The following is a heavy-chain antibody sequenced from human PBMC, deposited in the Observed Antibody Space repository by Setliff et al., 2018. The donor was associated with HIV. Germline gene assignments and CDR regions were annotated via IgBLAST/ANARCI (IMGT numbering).Heavy chain of an antibody. D-gene: IGHD4-17*01. J-gene: IGHJ4*02. V-gene: IGHV3-33*01. CDR3: ARLYGDSNYFDY. Sequence: PGGSLRLSCAPSGFTFSNFGMNWVRQAPGKGLEWVAVIWFDGSNKYYADSVKGRFTISRDNSKNTLYLQMNSLRAEDTAVYYCARLYGDSNYFDYWGQGTLVTV. CDR1: GFTFSNFG. CDR2: IWFDGSNK.